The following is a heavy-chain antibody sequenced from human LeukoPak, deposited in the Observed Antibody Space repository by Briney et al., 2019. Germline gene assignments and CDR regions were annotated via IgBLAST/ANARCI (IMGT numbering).Heavy chain of an antibody. CDR1: GDSISGYY. D-gene: IGHD2-15*01. J-gene: IGHJ4*02. CDR3: ARHLKEKYCTGGSCGFDS. Sequence: SETLSLTCSVSGDSISGYYWSWIRQPPGKGLEWMGFMYYSGPTYYTPSLRSRLTMSVDTSKNLFSLRLSSVTAVDTAVYYCARHLKEKYCTGGSCGFDSWGQGTLVTVSS. V-gene: IGHV4-59*08. CDR2: MYYSGPT.